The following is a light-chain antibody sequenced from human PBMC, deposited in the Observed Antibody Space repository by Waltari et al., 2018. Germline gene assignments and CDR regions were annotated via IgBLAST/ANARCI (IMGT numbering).Light chain of an antibody. CDR1: QSISNY. CDR2: GAS. V-gene: IGKV1D-8*01. CDR3: QQYFGFPIT. Sequence: VICLTQSPSLVSASIGDRVNNNCRVSQSISNYLAWYQQKPGKAPDLLIFGASTLQSGVPSRFNGSGSGADFTLTISSLQSEDFATYSCQQYFGFPITFGQGTRLDI. J-gene: IGKJ5*01.